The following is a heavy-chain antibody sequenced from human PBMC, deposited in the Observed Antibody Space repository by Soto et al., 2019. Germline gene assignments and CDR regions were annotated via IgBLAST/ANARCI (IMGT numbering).Heavy chain of an antibody. CDR1: GFTFSSYG. Sequence: QVQLVESGGGVVQPGRSLRLSCAASGFTFSSYGMHWVRQAPGKGLEWVAVISYDGSNKYYADSVKGRFTISRDNSKNTLYLQMNSQRAEDTAVYYCAKGGGELLLFCELSDAFDIWGQGTMVTVSS. J-gene: IGHJ3*02. CDR2: ISYDGSNK. V-gene: IGHV3-30*18. CDR3: AKGGGELLLFCELSDAFDI. D-gene: IGHD3-10*01.